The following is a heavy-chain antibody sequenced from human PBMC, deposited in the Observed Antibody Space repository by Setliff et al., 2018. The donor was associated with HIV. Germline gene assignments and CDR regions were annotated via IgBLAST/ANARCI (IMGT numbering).Heavy chain of an antibody. V-gene: IGHV4-31*03. J-gene: IGHJ4*02. D-gene: IGHD2-21*02. Sequence: SETLSLTCTVSGGSISSGGYYWSWIRQHPGKGLEWIGYIHYSGSTYFNPSLKSRVTISLDTSKNQFSLKVSSMTAADTSVYFCARGGAFCGRDSCYYLDYWGQGNPVTVSS. CDR1: GGSISSGGYY. CDR3: ARGGAFCGRDSCYYLDY. CDR2: IHYSGST.